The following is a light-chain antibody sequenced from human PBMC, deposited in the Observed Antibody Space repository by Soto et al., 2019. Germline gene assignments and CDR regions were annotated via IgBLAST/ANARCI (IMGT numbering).Light chain of an antibody. CDR3: QQYSSWPFT. J-gene: IGKJ3*01. CDR2: GAS. CDR1: QRVSNN. Sequence: EIVLTQSPATLSVFPGEKATLSCGASQRVSNNLAWYHQKPGQAPRPLIYGASTRATGVPARFSGSGSGTEFTLPISILQSEDSAIYYCQQYSSWPFTFGPGTKVAIE. V-gene: IGKV3-15*01.